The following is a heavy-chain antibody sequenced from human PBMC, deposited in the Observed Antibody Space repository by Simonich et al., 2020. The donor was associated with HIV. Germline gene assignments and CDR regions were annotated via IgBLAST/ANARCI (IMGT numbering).Heavy chain of an antibody. CDR1: GVSFSGYY. Sequence: QVQLQQWGAGLLKPSETLSLTCAVYGVSFSGYYWSWIRQPPGKGLGWIGEINHSESTNYNPSLKRRVTISVDTSKNQFSLKLSSVTAADTAVYYCARRHPTTVTTPYFDYWGQGTLVTVSS. V-gene: IGHV4-34*01. D-gene: IGHD4-17*01. J-gene: IGHJ4*02. CDR2: INHSEST. CDR3: ARRHPTTVTTPYFDY.